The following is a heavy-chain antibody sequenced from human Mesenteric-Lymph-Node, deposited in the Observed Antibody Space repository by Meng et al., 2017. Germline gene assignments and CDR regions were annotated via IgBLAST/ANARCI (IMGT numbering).Heavy chain of an antibody. D-gene: IGHD5-24*01. CDR2: IYYTGST. CDR3: AREAGRDGYATPKFDY. Sequence: QVHLDGSGPGLVKPSQTLSLTCTVSGCSIGRGCYYWSWIRQHPGKGLEWIGYIYYTGSTFYNPSLKSRVTISVDTSKNQFSLKLISATAADTAVYYCAREAGRDGYATPKFDYWGQGTLVTVSS. J-gene: IGHJ4*02. V-gene: IGHV4-31*03. CDR1: GCSIGRGCYY.